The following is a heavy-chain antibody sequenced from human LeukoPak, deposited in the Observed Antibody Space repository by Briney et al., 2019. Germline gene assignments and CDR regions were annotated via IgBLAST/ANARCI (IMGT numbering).Heavy chain of an antibody. D-gene: IGHD4-17*01. V-gene: IGHV3-7*01. J-gene: IGHJ4*02. CDR2: IKQDGSEI. CDR3: ARGLHDFGDYGGTY. Sequence: PWGSLRLSCAASGFTFSSGYMSWVRQAPGKGLEWVANIKQDGSEIYYVDSVRGRFTISRDNAKNSLYLRLSSLSAEDTAVYYCARGLHDFGDYGGTYWGQGTLVTVS. CDR1: GFTFSSGY.